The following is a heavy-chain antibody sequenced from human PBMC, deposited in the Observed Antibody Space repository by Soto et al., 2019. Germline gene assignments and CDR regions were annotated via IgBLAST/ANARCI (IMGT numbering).Heavy chain of an antibody. D-gene: IGHD1-26*01. CDR2: VNPDGSTT. CDR3: AKVASGSYDWFDP. CDR1: KFRFSGYW. Sequence: EVQLVESGGGLVQPGGSLRLSCAASKFRFSGYWMHWVRQAPGKGLMWVSRVNPDGSTTTYADSVKGRFTISRDNAKNTVFLQMNSLRADDTAVYYCAKVASGSYDWFDPWGQGTLVTVSS. J-gene: IGHJ5*02. V-gene: IGHV3-74*01.